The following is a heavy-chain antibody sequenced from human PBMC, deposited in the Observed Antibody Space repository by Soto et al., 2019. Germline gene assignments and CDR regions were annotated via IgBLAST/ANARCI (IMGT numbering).Heavy chain of an antibody. D-gene: IGHD3-16*01. J-gene: IGHJ4*02. CDR2: ISGSGGST. Sequence: GGSLRLSCAASGFTFSSYSMSWVRQAPGKGLEWVSAISGSGGSTYYVDSVKGRFTISRDNSKNTLYLQMNSLRAEDTAVYYCAKDGLGYFDYWGQGTLVTVSS. V-gene: IGHV3-23*01. CDR1: GFTFSSYS. CDR3: AKDGLGYFDY.